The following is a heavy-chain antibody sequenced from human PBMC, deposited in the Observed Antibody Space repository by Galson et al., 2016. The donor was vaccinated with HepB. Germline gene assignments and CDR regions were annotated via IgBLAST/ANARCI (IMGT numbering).Heavy chain of an antibody. CDR3: ARGRGGFCIANTCHSEYFDY. CDR1: GFTFSSYW. V-gene: IGHV3-7*01. D-gene: IGHD2-15*01. J-gene: IGHJ4*02. Sequence: SLRLSCAASGFTFSSYWMGCVRRAPGKGLEWVANINPGGSQRYYVDSVKGRFTISRDNTRNSVSLQMSSLRAEDTAVYYCARGRGGFCIANTCHSEYFDYWGLGTLVTVSS. CDR2: INPGGSQR.